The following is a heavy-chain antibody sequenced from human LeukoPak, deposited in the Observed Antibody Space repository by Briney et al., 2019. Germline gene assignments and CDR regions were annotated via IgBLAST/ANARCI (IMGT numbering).Heavy chain of an antibody. CDR3: ARDRCTNGVCYSDY. J-gene: IGHJ4*02. CDR2: IWYDGSNK. Sequence: PGRSLRLSCAASGFTFSSYGMHWVRQAPGKGLEWVAVIWYDGSNKYYADSVKGRFTISRDNSKNTLYLQMNSLRDEDTAVYYCARDRCTNGVCYSDYWGQRTLVTVSS. CDR1: GFTFSSYG. V-gene: IGHV3-33*01. D-gene: IGHD2-8*01.